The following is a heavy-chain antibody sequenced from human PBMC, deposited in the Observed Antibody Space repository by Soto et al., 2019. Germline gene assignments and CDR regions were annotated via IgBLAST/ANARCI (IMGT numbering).Heavy chain of an antibody. CDR3: ARGSDGVWNWFDP. Sequence: LSLTCAVSGGSISSGFYSWSWIRQPPGQGLEWIGYIYNSGNTYYNPSLMSRVTISVDRSQNHFSLKLTSVTAADTAVYYCARGSDGVWNWFDPWGQGTQVTVSS. V-gene: IGHV4-30-2*01. D-gene: IGHD2-21*02. J-gene: IGHJ5*02. CDR1: GGSISSGFYS. CDR2: IYNSGNT.